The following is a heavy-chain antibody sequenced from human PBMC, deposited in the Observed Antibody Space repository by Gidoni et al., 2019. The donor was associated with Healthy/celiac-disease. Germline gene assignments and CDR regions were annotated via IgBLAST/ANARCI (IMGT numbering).Heavy chain of an antibody. CDR1: GFTFSSYG. CDR3: ARDAKPYCSGGSCYAGFDY. CDR2: ILYDGSNK. Sequence: QVQLVESGGGVVQPGRSLRLSCAASGFTFSSYGMHWVRQAPGKGLGWVAVILYDGSNKYYADSVKGRFTISRDNSKNTLYLQMNSLRAEDTAVYYCARDAKPYCSGGSCYAGFDYWGQGTLVTVSS. J-gene: IGHJ4*02. D-gene: IGHD2-15*01. V-gene: IGHV3-33*01.